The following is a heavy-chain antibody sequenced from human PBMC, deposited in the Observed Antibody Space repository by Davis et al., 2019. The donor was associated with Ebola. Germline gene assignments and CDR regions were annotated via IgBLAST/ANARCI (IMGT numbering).Heavy chain of an antibody. Sequence: GESLKISCAASGFTFSQYNINWVRQAPGKGLEWISFISSGSHLMFYADSVKGRFTISRDNAKNSLYLHMNSLRAEDTAVYYCATRSPYISSSFYYYGVDIWGQGTSVTVSS. CDR2: ISSGSHLM. CDR1: GFTFSQYN. V-gene: IGHV3-48*04. D-gene: IGHD6-6*01. CDR3: ATRSPYISSSFYYYGVDI. J-gene: IGHJ6*02.